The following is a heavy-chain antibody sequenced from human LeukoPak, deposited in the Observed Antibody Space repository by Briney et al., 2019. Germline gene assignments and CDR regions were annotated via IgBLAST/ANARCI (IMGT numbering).Heavy chain of an antibody. CDR2: ISTYNGNT. Sequence: GASVKVSCKASGYTFTTYGISWVRQAPGQGLEWMGWISTYNGNTNYAQKLQGRVTMTTDTSTSTAYMGLRSLTSDDTAVYYCARDSLVTIEVFDSWGQGTLVTVSS. CDR3: ARDSLVTIEVFDS. V-gene: IGHV1-18*01. D-gene: IGHD4-17*01. J-gene: IGHJ4*02. CDR1: GYTFTTYG.